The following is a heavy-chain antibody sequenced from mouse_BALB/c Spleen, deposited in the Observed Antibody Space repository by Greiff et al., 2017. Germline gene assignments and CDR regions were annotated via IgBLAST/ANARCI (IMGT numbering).Heavy chain of an antibody. CDR2: INPGSGGT. Sequence: VQLQQSGAELVRPGTSVKVSCKASGYAFTNYLIEWVKQRPGQGLEWIGVINPGSGGTNYNEKFKGKATLTADKSSSTAYMQLSSLTSDDSAVYYCARGIQWNYYAMDYWGQGTSVTVSS. CDR1: GYAFTNYL. D-gene: IGHD1-3*01. CDR3: ARGIQWNYYAMDY. J-gene: IGHJ4*01. V-gene: IGHV1-54*01.